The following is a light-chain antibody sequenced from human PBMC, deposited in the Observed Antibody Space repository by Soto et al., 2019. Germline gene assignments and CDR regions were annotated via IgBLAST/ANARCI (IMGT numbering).Light chain of an antibody. J-gene: IGKJ1*01. Sequence: ETVLTQSPGTLSLSPGDRATLSCRASQSLGSDYLAWYQRKPGQAPRLLIYGVSSRATDIPDRFSGSGSGTDFTPTISRLEQEDFAMYYCQLYGTSRAFGHGTKV. V-gene: IGKV3-20*01. CDR1: QSLGSDY. CDR3: QLYGTSRA. CDR2: GVS.